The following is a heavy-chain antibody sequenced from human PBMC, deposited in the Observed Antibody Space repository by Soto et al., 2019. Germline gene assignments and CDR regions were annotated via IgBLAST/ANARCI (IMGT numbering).Heavy chain of an antibody. CDR3: ASGPHLQSSGWYLHYYYGMDV. CDR1: GYTFTSYA. Sequence: GASVKVSCKASGYTFTSYAMHWVRQAPGQRLEWMGWINAGNGNTKYSQKFQGRVTITRDTSASTAYMELSSLRSEDTAVYYCASGPHLQSSGWYLHYYYGMDVWGQGTTVTVSS. D-gene: IGHD6-19*01. J-gene: IGHJ6*02. V-gene: IGHV1-3*01. CDR2: INAGNGNT.